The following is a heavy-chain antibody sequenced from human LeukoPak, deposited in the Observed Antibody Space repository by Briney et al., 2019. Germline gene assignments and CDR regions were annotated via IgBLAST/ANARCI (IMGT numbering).Heavy chain of an antibody. CDR3: VRGKGAGTYYGFDY. J-gene: IGHJ4*02. Sequence: GESLKISCETSGYTFTKFWVGWVRQTPGKGLEWLGMIYPDDSDTRYSPSFQGQVTMSVDKSISIVYLHWSSLKASDTAIYYCVRGKGAGTYYGFDYWGQGTVVSVVS. CDR2: IYPDDSDT. V-gene: IGHV5-51*01. CDR1: GYTFTKFW. D-gene: IGHD3-10*01.